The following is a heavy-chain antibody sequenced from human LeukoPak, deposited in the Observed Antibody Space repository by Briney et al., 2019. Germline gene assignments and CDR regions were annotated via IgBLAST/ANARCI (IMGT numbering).Heavy chain of an antibody. Sequence: PGGSLRLSCAASGFTFSSYWMSWVRQAPGKGLEWVANIKQDGSERYYVDSVKGRFTISRDNAENSLYLQMNSLRAEDTAVYYCARGQRGYCSSTSCYFDNWGQGILVTVSS. D-gene: IGHD2-2*01. J-gene: IGHJ4*02. CDR2: IKQDGSER. CDR3: ARGQRGYCSSTSCYFDN. CDR1: GFTFSSYW. V-gene: IGHV3-7*01.